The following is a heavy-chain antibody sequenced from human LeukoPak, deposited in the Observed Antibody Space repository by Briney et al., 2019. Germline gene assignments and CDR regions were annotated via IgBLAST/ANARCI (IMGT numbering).Heavy chain of an antibody. Sequence: PGRSLRLSCAASGFSFSTYAIHWVRQAPGKGLEWVAVISYDGRDKHHVDSVKGRFIISRDNSKNILYLQMDSLRAEDTAVYYCAKDRVRIASYYFDSWGLGTLVTVSS. CDR1: GFSFSTYA. J-gene: IGHJ4*02. CDR3: AKDRVRIASYYFDS. V-gene: IGHV3-30*04. CDR2: ISYDGRDK. D-gene: IGHD6-13*01.